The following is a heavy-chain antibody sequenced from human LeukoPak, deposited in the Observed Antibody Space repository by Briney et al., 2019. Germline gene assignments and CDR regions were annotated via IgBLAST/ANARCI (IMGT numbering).Heavy chain of an antibody. V-gene: IGHV4-34*01. CDR3: ARDLGQYYDTSDNWFDP. CDR2: INHSGST. J-gene: IGHJ5*02. CDR1: GGSFSGYY. Sequence: SETLSLTCAVYGGSFSGYYWSWIRQPPGRGLEWIGEINHSGSTNYNPSLKSRVTISVDTSKNQFSLKLSSVTAADTAVYYCARDLGQYYDTSDNWFDPWGQGTLVTVSS. D-gene: IGHD3-22*01.